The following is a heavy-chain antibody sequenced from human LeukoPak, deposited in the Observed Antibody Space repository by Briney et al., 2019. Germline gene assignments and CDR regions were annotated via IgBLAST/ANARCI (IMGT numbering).Heavy chain of an antibody. V-gene: IGHV1-69*06. CDR3: ASADVDTAMVRKPGVLDFDY. CDR2: IIPIFGTA. Sequence: ASVKVSCKASGGTFSSYAISWVRQAPGQGLEWMGGIIPIFGTANYAQKFQGRVTITADKSTSTAYMELSSLRSEDTAVYYCASADVDTAMVRKPGVLDFDYWGQGTLVTVSS. D-gene: IGHD5-18*01. J-gene: IGHJ4*02. CDR1: GGTFSSYA.